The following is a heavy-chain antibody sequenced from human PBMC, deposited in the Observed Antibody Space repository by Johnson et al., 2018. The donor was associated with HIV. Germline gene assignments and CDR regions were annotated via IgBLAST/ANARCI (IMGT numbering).Heavy chain of an antibody. V-gene: IGHV3-23*04. J-gene: IGHJ3*01. Sequence: VQLVESGGGLVQPGGSLRLSCAASGFSISTYEMSWVRQAPGKGLEWVSTLGRRDSWRSYADSVRGRFTVSSDNFKNTLYLQMNSLTPEDTAVYYCASLGGRGGFDVWGQGTMVTVSS. CDR3: ASLGGRGGFDV. CDR1: GFSISTYE. D-gene: IGHD3-10*01. CDR2: LGRRDSWR.